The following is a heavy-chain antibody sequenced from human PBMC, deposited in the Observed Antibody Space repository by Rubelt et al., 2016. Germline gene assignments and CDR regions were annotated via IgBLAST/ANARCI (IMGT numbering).Heavy chain of an antibody. Sequence: GFTFSSYAMHWVRQAPGKGLEWVALISYDGRNKYYTDSLKGRFTISRDNSKNTLYLQMNSLRAEDTAVYYCAKAAHCSSTTCHVHGMDVWGLGTTVTVSS. CDR3: AKAAHCSSTTCHVHGMDV. CDR2: ISYDGRNK. J-gene: IGHJ6*02. CDR1: GFTFSSYA. D-gene: IGHD2-2*01. V-gene: IGHV3-30-3*02.